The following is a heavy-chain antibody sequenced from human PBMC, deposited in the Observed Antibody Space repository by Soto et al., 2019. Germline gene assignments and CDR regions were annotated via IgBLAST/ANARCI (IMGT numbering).Heavy chain of an antibody. CDR2: ISYDGSNK. CDR1: GFTFSSYA. Sequence: QVQLVESGGGVVQPGRSLRLSCAASGFTFSSYAMHWVRQAPGKGLEWVAVISYDGSNKYYADSVKGRFTISRDNSKNXLXLQMNSLRAEDTAGYYCARAGNIVVVVAALRWWFDPWGQGTLVTVSS. CDR3: ARAGNIVVVVAALRWWFDP. J-gene: IGHJ5*02. D-gene: IGHD2-15*01. V-gene: IGHV3-30-3*01.